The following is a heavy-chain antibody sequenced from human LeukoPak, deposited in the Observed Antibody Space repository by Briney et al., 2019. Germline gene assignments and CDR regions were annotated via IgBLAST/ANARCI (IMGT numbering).Heavy chain of an antibody. D-gene: IGHD3-22*01. CDR3: AREALYDSSSSLGAFDI. Sequence: QPGGSLRRSCAASGFTFTDSWMHWVRQAPGKGLMWVARVNTIGNSTIYADSVKGRFDVSRDNTKNVVYLQMNGPSFDDTGVYYCAREALYDSSSSLGAFDIWGHGTLVTVSS. CDR1: GFTFTDSW. J-gene: IGHJ3*02. CDR2: VNTIGNST. V-gene: IGHV3-74*01.